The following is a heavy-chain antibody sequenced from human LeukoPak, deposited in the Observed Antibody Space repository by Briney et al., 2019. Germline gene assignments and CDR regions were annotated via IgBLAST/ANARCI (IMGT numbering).Heavy chain of an antibody. CDR1: GGTFNSYA. D-gene: IGHD3-22*01. J-gene: IGHJ4*02. V-gene: IGHV1-69*05. CDR3: ARDREATYDSSGYYDY. Sequence: SVKVSCKASGGTFNSYAISGVRQARGQGGEWMGGIIPIFGTANYAQKFQGRVTITTDESTSTDYMEMSRVREGDTDVYYCARDREATYDSSGYYDYWGQGTLVTVSS. CDR2: IIPIFGTA.